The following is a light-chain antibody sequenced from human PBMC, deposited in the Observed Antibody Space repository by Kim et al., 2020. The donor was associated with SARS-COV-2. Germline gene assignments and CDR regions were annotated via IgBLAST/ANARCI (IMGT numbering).Light chain of an antibody. CDR3: CSYAGLGLGV. CDR1: RGDVGTYNL. J-gene: IGLJ3*02. CDR2: GVN. V-gene: IGLV2-23*02. Sequence: QSALTQPASASGSPGQAITISCTGTRGDVGTYNLVSWYQQHPGEAPKLMIIGVNKRPSGISDRFSGSKSGNAASLTISGLQAEDEADYYCCSYAGLGLGVFGGGTQLTVL.